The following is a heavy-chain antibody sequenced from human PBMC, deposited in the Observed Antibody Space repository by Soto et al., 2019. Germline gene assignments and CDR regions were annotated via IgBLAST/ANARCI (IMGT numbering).Heavy chain of an antibody. Sequence: QITLKESGPTLVKPTQTLTLTCTFSGFSLSTGVGVGWIRQPPGKALECLALIYWDDDKRYSSSLKSRLTITKDTSKNQVVLIMTNMDPMDTATYYCAHKSYYGSGSLDYWGQGILVTVSS. CDR3: AHKSYYGSGSLDY. D-gene: IGHD3-10*01. CDR2: IYWDDDK. J-gene: IGHJ4*02. V-gene: IGHV2-5*02. CDR1: GFSLSTGVG.